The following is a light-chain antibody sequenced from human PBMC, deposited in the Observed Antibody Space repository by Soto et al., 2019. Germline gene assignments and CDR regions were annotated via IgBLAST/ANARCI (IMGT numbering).Light chain of an antibody. CDR1: SSNIGSAY. Sequence: QSVLTQPPSASGTPGQTVTISCSGSSSNIGSAYIYWYQHLPGTAPKLLIYRNNQRPSGVPDRFSASKSGTSASLAIRGLRSEDEADYYCSSFTSRFTFVFGTGTKLTVL. J-gene: IGLJ1*01. V-gene: IGLV1-47*01. CDR3: SSFTSRFTFV. CDR2: RNN.